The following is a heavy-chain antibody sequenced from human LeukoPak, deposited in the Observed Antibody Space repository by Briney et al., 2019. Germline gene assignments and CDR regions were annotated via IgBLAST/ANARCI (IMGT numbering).Heavy chain of an antibody. V-gene: IGHV3-30*03. CDR3: ARETGNYYFDF. CDR2: ISYDGRDK. CDR1: GFTFSSSV. Sequence: GRSLRLSCAASGFTFSSSVMHWVRQAPGKGLEGVAAISYDGRDKYFADSVKGRFTISRDNSKNTVDLQVNGLRAEDTAVYYCARETGNYYFDFWGQGTLVTVSS. D-gene: IGHD3-9*01. J-gene: IGHJ4*02.